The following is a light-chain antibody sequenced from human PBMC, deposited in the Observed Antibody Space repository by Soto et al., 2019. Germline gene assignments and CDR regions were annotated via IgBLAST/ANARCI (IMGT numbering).Light chain of an antibody. CDR2: ATS. CDR3: QSYGSSPLT. Sequence: EMVLTQSPGALSLSPGERATISCRASQSVSTHYLAWYQQRPGQAPRLLMYATSTRATGIPDRFSGSGSGTDFTLAITRLEPEDFAVYYCQSYGSSPLTFGQGNKLEI. CDR1: QSVSTHY. V-gene: IGKV3-20*01. J-gene: IGKJ2*01.